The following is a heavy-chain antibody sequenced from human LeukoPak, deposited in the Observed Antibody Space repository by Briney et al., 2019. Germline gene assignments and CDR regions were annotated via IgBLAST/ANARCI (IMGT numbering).Heavy chain of an antibody. CDR2: IYYSGST. J-gene: IGHJ4*02. D-gene: IGHD5-18*01. CDR3: ARFGYSYGYDY. V-gene: IGHV4-59*01. CDR1: GGSISSYY. Sequence: SETLSLTCTVSGGSISSYYWSWIRQPPVKGLEWIGYIYYSGSTNYNPSLKSRVTISVDTSKNQFSLKLSSVTAADTAVYYCARFGYSYGYDYWGQGTLVTVSS.